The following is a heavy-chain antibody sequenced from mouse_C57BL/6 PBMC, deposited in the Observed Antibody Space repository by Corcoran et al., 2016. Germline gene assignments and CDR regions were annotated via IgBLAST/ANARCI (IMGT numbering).Heavy chain of an antibody. V-gene: IGHV3-6*01. D-gene: IGHD1-1*01. Sequence: DVQLQESGPGLVKPSQSLSLTCSVTGYSITSGYYWNWIRQFPGNKLEWMGYISYDGSNNYNPSLKNRISITRDTSKNQFFLKLNSVTTEDTATYYCASDYYGYWYFDVWGTGTTVTVSS. CDR1: GYSITSGYY. CDR3: ASDYYGYWYFDV. CDR2: ISYDGSN. J-gene: IGHJ1*03.